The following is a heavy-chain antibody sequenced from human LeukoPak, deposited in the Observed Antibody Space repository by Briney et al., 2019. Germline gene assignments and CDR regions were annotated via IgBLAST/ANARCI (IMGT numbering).Heavy chain of an antibody. V-gene: IGHV3-23*01. CDR3: AHPGGDSSSWCAYFDY. J-gene: IGHJ4*02. CDR1: GFTFSSYA. CDR2: ISGSGGST. D-gene: IGHD6-13*01. Sequence: GGSLRLSCAASGFTFSSYAMSWVRQAPGEGLEWVSAISGSGGSTYYADSVKGRFTISRDNSKNTLYLQMNSLRAEDAAVYYCAHPGGDSSSWCAYFDYWGQGTLVTVSS.